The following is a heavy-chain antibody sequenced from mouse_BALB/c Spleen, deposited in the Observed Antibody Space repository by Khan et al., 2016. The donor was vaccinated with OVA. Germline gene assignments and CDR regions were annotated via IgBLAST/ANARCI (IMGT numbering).Heavy chain of an antibody. J-gene: IGHJ3*01. V-gene: IGHV1-77*01. Sequence: QVQLKQPGAELARPGASVKLSCQTSGYTFTDYNINWMRQRTGQGLEWIGEIYPGSDNTFYNEKFRGKATPTADKSSSQAYMQLSSLTSEDSAVDFCAREGAAWLPYWGQGTLVTVS. CDR1: GYTFTDYN. CDR2: IYPGSDNT. CDR3: AREGAAWLPY.